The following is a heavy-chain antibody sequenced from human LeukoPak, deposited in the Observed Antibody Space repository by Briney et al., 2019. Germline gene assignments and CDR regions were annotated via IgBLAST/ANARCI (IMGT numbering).Heavy chain of an antibody. J-gene: IGHJ4*02. V-gene: IGHV3-23*01. CDR2: ISGSGGST. Sequence: GGSLRLSCAASGFTFSSYAMSWARQAPGKGLEWVPAISGSGGSTYYADSVKGRFTISRDNSKNTLYLQMNSLRAEDTAVYYCAKDRTYYFDYWGQGTLVTVSS. CDR3: AKDRTYYFDY. CDR1: GFTFSSYA.